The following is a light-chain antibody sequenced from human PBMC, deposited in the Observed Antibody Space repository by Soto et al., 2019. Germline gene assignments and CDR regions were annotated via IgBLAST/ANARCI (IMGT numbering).Light chain of an antibody. J-gene: IGLJ1*01. Sequence: QSVLTQPPSVSGVPGQRVTISCTGSSSNIGAGYDVHWYQQLPGTAPKLLIYGNSNRPSGVPDRFSGSKSGTSASLAITGLQAEDEADYYCQSYDSSMSAYVFGNGTKVTVL. CDR1: SSNIGAGYD. CDR3: QSYDSSMSAYV. V-gene: IGLV1-40*01. CDR2: GNS.